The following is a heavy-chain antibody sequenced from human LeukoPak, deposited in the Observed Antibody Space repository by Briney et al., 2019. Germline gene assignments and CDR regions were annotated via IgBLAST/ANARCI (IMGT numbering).Heavy chain of an antibody. CDR2: IYYSGST. CDR1: GFTFSTYS. D-gene: IGHD2-2*01. V-gene: IGHV4-38-2*01. J-gene: IGHJ4*02. Sequence: GSLRLSCAASGFTFSTYSMNWVRQAPGKGLEWIGSIYYSGSTYYNPSLKSRVTISVDTSKNQLSLKLSSVTAADTAVYYCARSPSIVVVPAAPFDYWGQGTLVTVSS. CDR3: ARSPSIVVVPAAPFDY.